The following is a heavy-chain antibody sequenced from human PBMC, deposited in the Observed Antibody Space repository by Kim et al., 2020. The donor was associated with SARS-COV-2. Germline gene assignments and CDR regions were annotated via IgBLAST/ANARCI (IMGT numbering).Heavy chain of an antibody. CDR2: GIA. V-gene: IGHV1-69*04. Sequence: GIANYAQKFQGRVTITADKSTSTAYMELSSLRSEDTAVYYCARDVGPQDYWGQGTLVTVSS. J-gene: IGHJ4*02. CDR3: ARDVGPQDY.